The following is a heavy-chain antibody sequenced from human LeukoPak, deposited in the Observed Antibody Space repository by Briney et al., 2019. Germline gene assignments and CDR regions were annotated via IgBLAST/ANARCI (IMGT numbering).Heavy chain of an antibody. D-gene: IGHD6-19*01. CDR1: GYTFTSYA. V-gene: IGHV1-3*01. Sequence: SSVKVSCKASGYTFTSYAMHWVGQAPRPPLEWMGWINAGNGNTKYSQKLQGRVPITRDTSATTAHMELSSLRPEDRAVYYCARDQGIAVASTFDYWGEGTLVTLPS. J-gene: IGHJ4*02. CDR2: INAGNGNT. CDR3: ARDQGIAVASTFDY.